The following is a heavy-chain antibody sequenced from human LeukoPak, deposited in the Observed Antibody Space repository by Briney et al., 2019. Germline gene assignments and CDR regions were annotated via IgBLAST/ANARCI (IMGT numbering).Heavy chain of an antibody. V-gene: IGHV3-30*04. CDR1: GFTFSDHA. CDR3: VKVSDNFQFDY. CDR2: ISYDGSNK. Sequence: GGSLRLSCTASGFTFSDHAMSWVRQAPGKGLEWVAVISYDGSNKYCADSVKGRFTISRDNSKSTLYLQMNSLRAEDTAVYYCVKVSDNFQFDYWGQGTLVTVSS. D-gene: IGHD1-1*01. J-gene: IGHJ4*02.